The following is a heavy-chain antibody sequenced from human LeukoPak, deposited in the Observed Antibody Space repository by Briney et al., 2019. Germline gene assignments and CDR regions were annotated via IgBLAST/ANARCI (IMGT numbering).Heavy chain of an antibody. D-gene: IGHD2-21*02. CDR2: IRYNGST. CDR1: GGSISSYY. Sequence: ASETLSLTCSVSGGSISSYYWSWIRQPPGKGLEWIGDIRYNGSTNYNPSLKSRVTISVDTSKNQFSLKLSSVTAADTAVHYCARVSCGGDCFSATNAFDIWGQGTVVTVSS. J-gene: IGHJ3*02. V-gene: IGHV4-59*01. CDR3: ARVSCGGDCFSATNAFDI.